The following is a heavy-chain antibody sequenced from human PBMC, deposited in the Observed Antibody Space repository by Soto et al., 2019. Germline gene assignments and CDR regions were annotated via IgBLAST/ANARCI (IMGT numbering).Heavy chain of an antibody. V-gene: IGHV4-59*01. CDR3: ARYGSSSGYFDY. CDR2: IYHIGYSNHINYRAST. D-gene: IGHD6-6*01. J-gene: IGHJ4*02. CDR1: GVSISTYY. Sequence: QVQLQESGPGLVEPSETLSLTCTVSGVSISTYYWSWIRQPPGQGPEWMGYIYHIGYSNHINYRASTNYSPSLKSRVTISVDMSKNELSLKLTSVTAADTAVYYCARYGSSSGYFDYWGQGTLVTVSS.